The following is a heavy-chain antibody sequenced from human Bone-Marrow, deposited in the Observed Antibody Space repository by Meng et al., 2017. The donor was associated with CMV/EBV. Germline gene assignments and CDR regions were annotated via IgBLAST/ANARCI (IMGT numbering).Heavy chain of an antibody. D-gene: IGHD2-2*01. CDR2: IIPIFGTA. CDR1: GGTFSSYA. CDR3: ARGYCSSTSCPRYYYGMDV. V-gene: IGHV1-69*05. Sequence: SVKVSCKASGGTFSSYAISWVRQAPGQGLEWMGGIIPIFGTANYARKFQGRVTITTDESTSTAYMELSSLRSEDTAVYYCARGYCSSTSCPRYYYGMDVWGQGTTVTVSS. J-gene: IGHJ6*02.